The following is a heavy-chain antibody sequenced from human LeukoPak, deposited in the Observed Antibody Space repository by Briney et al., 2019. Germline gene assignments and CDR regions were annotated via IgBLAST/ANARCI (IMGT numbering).Heavy chain of an antibody. CDR1: GFPFISYA. V-gene: IGHV3-30-3*01. Sequence: GSLDLSCAASGFPFISYAMHWVRQAPGKGLEGVEVISYDGSNKYYADSVKGRFTISRDNSKNTLYLQMNSLRAEDTAVYYCARGNTIFGVVMGPDAFDIWGQGTMVTVSS. J-gene: IGHJ3*02. D-gene: IGHD3-3*01. CDR3: ARGNTIFGVVMGPDAFDI. CDR2: ISYDGSNK.